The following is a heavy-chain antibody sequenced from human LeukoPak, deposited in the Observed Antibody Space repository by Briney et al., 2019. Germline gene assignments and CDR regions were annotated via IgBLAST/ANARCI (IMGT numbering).Heavy chain of an antibody. Sequence: ASVKVSCKVSGYTLTELSMHWVRQAPGKGLEWMGGFDPEDGETIYAQKFQGGVTMTEETSTDTAYMELSSLRSEDTAVYYCATQIGYDSSGYYSGNWFDPWGQGTLVTVSS. CDR1: GYTLTELS. V-gene: IGHV1-24*01. CDR3: ATQIGYDSSGYYSGNWFDP. J-gene: IGHJ5*02. D-gene: IGHD3-22*01. CDR2: FDPEDGET.